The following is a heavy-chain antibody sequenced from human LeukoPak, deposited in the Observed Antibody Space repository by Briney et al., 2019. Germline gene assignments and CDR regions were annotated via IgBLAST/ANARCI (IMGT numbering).Heavy chain of an antibody. Sequence: GASVKVSCKASGGTFISYGISWVRQAPGQGREWMGWISAYNGNTNYAQKLQGRVTMTTDTSTSTAYMELRSLRSDDTAVYYCARDRSRESFDYWGQGTLVTVSS. V-gene: IGHV1-18*01. CDR2: ISAYNGNT. CDR3: ARDRSRESFDY. D-gene: IGHD3-10*01. J-gene: IGHJ4*02. CDR1: GGTFISYG.